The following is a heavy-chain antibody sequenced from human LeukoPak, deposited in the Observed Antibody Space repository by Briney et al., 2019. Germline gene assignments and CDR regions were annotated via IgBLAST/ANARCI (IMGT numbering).Heavy chain of an antibody. J-gene: IGHJ5*02. Sequence: GGSLRLSCVASGFTFSSRDWMTWVRQAPGKGLEWVSGINWNGGSTGYADSVKGRFTISRDNAKNSLYLQMNSLRVEDTALYYCARDYGDYVSWFDPWGQGTLVTVSS. CDR1: GFTFSSRDW. CDR2: INWNGGST. D-gene: IGHD4-17*01. CDR3: ARDYGDYVSWFDP. V-gene: IGHV3-20*04.